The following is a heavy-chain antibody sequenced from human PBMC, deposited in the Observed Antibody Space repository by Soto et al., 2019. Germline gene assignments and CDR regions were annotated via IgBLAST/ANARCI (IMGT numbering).Heavy chain of an antibody. J-gene: IGHJ6*02. Sequence: GGSLRLSCAASGFTVKNYQMNWVRRAPGKGLEWVSVIYSGGVTCYPDSVKGRFTTIRDTSKNTVYLQMNSLRADDTAMYYCARDPSTTGYYGLDVWGQGTTVTVSS. CDR3: ARDPSTTGYYGLDV. V-gene: IGHV3-53*01. CDR2: IYSGGVT. CDR1: GFTVKNYQ.